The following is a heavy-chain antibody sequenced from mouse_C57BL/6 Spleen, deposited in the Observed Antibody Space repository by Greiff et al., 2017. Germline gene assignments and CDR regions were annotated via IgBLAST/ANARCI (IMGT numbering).Heavy chain of an antibody. D-gene: IGHD1-1*01. V-gene: IGHV1-80*01. Sequence: QVQLKQSGAELVKPGASVKISCKASGYAFSSYWMNWVKQRPGKGLEWIGQIYPGDGDTNYNGKFKGKATLTADKSSSTAYMQLSSLTSEDSAVYFCARRGIGSSYSYYAMDYWGQGTSVTVSS. CDR1: GYAFSSYW. J-gene: IGHJ4*01. CDR3: ARRGIGSSYSYYAMDY. CDR2: IYPGDGDT.